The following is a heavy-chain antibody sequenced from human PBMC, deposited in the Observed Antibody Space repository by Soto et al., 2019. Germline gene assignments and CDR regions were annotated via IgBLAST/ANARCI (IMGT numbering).Heavy chain of an antibody. V-gene: IGHV4-59*12. D-gene: IGHD2-2*01. CDR2: VHFTGST. J-gene: IGHJ4*02. CDR3: ARVPDY. Sequence: SETLSLTCTVSGGSMSGYYWTWIRQSPGKGLEWIGCVHFTGSTDYSPSLKSRVTISIDRSKNQFSLKLSSVTAADTAVYYCARVPDYWGQGILVTVS. CDR1: GGSMSGYY.